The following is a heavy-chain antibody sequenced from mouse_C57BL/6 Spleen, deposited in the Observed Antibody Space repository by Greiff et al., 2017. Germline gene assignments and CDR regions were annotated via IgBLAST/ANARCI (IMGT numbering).Heavy chain of an antibody. CDR3: ARFTTVVATNY. CDR1: GYTFTSYW. D-gene: IGHD1-1*01. Sequence: QVQLQQPGAELVKPGASVKLSCKASGYTFTSYWMQWVKQRPGQGLEWIGEIDPSDSYTNYNQKLKGKATLTVDTSSSTAYMQLSSLTSEDSAVYYCARFTTVVATNYWGQGTTLTVSS. J-gene: IGHJ2*01. V-gene: IGHV1-50*01. CDR2: IDPSDSYT.